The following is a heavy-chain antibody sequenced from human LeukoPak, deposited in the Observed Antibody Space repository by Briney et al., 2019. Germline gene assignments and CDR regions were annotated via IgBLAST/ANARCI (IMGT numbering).Heavy chain of an antibody. Sequence: TSETLSLTCAVYGGSFSGYYWSWIRQPPGKGLEWTGEINHSGSTNYNPSLKSRVTISVDTSKNQFSLKLSSVTAADTAVYYCAREGVVGAYGHFDYWGQGTLVTVSS. D-gene: IGHD2-15*01. CDR2: INHSGST. J-gene: IGHJ4*02. V-gene: IGHV4-34*01. CDR3: AREGVVGAYGHFDY. CDR1: GGSFSGYY.